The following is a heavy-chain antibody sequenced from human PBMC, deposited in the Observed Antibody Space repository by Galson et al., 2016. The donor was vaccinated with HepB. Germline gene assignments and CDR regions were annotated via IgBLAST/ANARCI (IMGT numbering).Heavy chain of an antibody. CDR3: AKERAHYDVLTGYLPYFDS. V-gene: IGHV1-18*01. CDR1: GGTFNIYT. J-gene: IGHJ4*02. Sequence: VKVSCKASGGTFNIYTVSWVRRAPGQGLEWMGWISPYNGNTNYAQNVQGRVTLTSATSTSTAYMELRSLRSDDTAVYYCAKERAHYDVLTGYLPYFDSWGQGTLVSVSS. CDR2: ISPYNGNT. D-gene: IGHD3-9*01.